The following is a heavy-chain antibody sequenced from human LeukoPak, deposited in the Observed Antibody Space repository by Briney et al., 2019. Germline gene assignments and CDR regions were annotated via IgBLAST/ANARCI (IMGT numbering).Heavy chain of an antibody. V-gene: IGHV3-23*01. Sequence: GGSLRLSCAASGFTFSTYAMSWVRQAPGKGLEWVSAISAGGATIYYADSVKGRFTISRDNSKNTLYLQINSLRAEDTAVYYCAKDSGGTYLYYYYYMDVWGKGTTVTVSS. CDR3: AKDSGGTYLYYYYYMDV. CDR2: ISAGGATI. J-gene: IGHJ6*03. CDR1: GFTFSTYA. D-gene: IGHD1-26*01.